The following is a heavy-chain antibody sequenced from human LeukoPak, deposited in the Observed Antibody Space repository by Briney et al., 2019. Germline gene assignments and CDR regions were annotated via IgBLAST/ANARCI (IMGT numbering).Heavy chain of an antibody. J-gene: IGHJ4*02. V-gene: IGHV4-30-4*01. CDR1: GGSIGSGDYY. D-gene: IGHD3-10*01. CDR2: IYYSGST. Sequence: SQTLSLTCTVSGGSIGSGDYYWSWIRQPPGKGLEWIGYIYYSGSTYYNPSLKSRVTISVDTSKNQFSLKLSSVTAADTAVYYCARGVWDYYGSGSYSIRIYFDYWGQGTLVTVSS. CDR3: ARGVWDYYGSGSYSIRIYFDY.